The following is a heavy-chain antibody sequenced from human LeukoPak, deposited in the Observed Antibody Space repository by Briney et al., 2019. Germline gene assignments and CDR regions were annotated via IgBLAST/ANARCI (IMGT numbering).Heavy chain of an antibody. CDR1: GGSFSGYY. CDR2: INHSGST. CDR3: AGYDFWSGSGMDV. D-gene: IGHD3-3*01. V-gene: IGHV4-34*01. Sequence: PSETLSLTCAVYGGSFSGYYWSWIRQPPGKGLEWIGEINHSGSTNYNPSLKSRVTISVDTSKNQFSLKLSSVTAADTAVYYCAGYDFWSGSGMDVWGQGTTVTVSS. J-gene: IGHJ6*02.